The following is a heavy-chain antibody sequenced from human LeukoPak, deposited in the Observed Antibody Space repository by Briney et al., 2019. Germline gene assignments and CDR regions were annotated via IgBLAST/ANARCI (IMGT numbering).Heavy chain of an antibody. CDR3: ASIENSHQIDY. V-gene: IGHV1-69*05. CDR2: IIPIFGTA. J-gene: IGHJ4*02. D-gene: IGHD4-23*01. Sequence: SMKVSCKASGGTFSSYAISWVRQAPGQGLEWMGGIIPIFGTANYAQKFQGRVTITTDESTSTAYMELSSLRSEDTAVYYCASIENSHQIDYWGQGTLVTVSS. CDR1: GGTFSSYA.